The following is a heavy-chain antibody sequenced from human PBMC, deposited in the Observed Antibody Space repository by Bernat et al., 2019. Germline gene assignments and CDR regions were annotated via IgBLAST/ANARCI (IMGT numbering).Heavy chain of an antibody. CDR3: ARGTSTSANYMDV. Sequence: LRLSCAASGFTFSDYYMSWIRQAPGKGLDWVSYISSSSSYTNYADSVKCRFTISRDNDKNSLYLQMNSMRAEDTAVYYWARGTSTSANYMDVWGKGTTV. V-gene: IGHV3-11*05. J-gene: IGHJ6*03. CDR1: GFTFSDYY. CDR2: ISSSSSYT.